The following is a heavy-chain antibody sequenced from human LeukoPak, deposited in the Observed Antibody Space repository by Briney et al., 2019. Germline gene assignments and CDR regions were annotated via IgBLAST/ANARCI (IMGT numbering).Heavy chain of an antibody. CDR3: TRAWAPDY. CDR2: IRSKGYGGTT. J-gene: IGHJ4*02. CDR1: GFTFGDYA. Sequence: GGSLRLSCTGSGFTFGDYAMSWVRQAPGKRLEWVGFIRSKGYGGTTEYAASVKGRFTISRDDSKSIAYLQMNSLKTEDTAVYYCTRAWAPDYWGQGTLVTVSS. D-gene: IGHD7-27*01. V-gene: IGHV3-49*04.